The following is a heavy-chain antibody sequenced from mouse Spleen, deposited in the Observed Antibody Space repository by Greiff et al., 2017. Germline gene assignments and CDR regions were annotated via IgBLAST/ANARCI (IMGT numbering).Heavy chain of an antibody. D-gene: IGHD1-1*01. J-gene: IGHJ2*01. CDR3: ARGLTTVVYFDY. V-gene: IGHV1-4*01. Sequence: QVQLQQSGAELARPGASVKMSCKASGYTFTSYTMHWVKQRPGQGLEWIGYINPSSGYTKYNQKFKDKATLTADKSSSTAYMQLSILTSEDSAVYYCARGLTTVVYFDYWGQGTTLTVSS. CDR2: INPSSGYT. CDR1: GYTFTSYT.